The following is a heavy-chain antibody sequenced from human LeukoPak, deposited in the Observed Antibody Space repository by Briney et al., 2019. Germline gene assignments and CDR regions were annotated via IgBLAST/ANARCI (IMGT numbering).Heavy chain of an antibody. V-gene: IGHV3-30*09. CDR2: MSFDGNKR. CDR3: ARPNQGFGELSAPVDY. CDR1: GFSLSKYA. D-gene: IGHD3-10*01. J-gene: IGHJ4*02. Sequence: GGSLRLSCAASGFSLSKYAMHWVRQAPGKGLEWVAVMSFDGNKRYYADFVRGRFAISRDTSKNTLYLQMNSLRAEDMAVYYCARPNQGFGELSAPVDYWGQGTLVTVSS.